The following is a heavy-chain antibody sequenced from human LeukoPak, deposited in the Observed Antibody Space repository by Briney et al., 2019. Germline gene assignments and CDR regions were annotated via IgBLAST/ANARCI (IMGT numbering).Heavy chain of an antibody. CDR1: GFTFSSYA. D-gene: IGHD4-17*01. CDR3: AKYGDYVENWFDP. J-gene: IGHJ5*02. Sequence: PGGSLRLSCAASGFTFSSYAMNWVRQAPGKGLEWVSATSGSGGSTYYADSVKGRFTISRDNSKNTLYLQMNSLRAEDTAVYYCAKYGDYVENWFDPWGQGTLVTVSS. CDR2: TSGSGGST. V-gene: IGHV3-23*01.